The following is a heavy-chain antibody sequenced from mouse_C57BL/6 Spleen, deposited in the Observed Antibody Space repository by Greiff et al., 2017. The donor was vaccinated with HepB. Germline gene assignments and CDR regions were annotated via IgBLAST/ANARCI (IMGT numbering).Heavy chain of an antibody. CDR3: ARGPNYYGSSYEAY. Sequence: VKLQESGAELARPGASVKLSCKASGYTFTSYGISWVKQRTGQGLEWIGEIYPRSGNTYYNEKFKGKATLTADKSSSTAYMELRSLTSEDSAVYFCARGPNYYGSSYEAYWGQGTLVTVSA. CDR2: IYPRSGNT. V-gene: IGHV1-81*01. CDR1: GYTFTSYG. D-gene: IGHD1-1*01. J-gene: IGHJ3*01.